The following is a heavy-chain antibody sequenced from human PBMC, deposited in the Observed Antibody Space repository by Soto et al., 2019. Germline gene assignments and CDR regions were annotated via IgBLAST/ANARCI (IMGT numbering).Heavy chain of an antibody. CDR1: GGSISSGGYY. Sequence: SETLSLTCTVSGGSISSGGYYWSWIRQHPGKGLEWIGYIYYSGSTYYNPSLKSRVTISVDTSKNQFSLKLSFVTAADTAAYYCARGRGNYGTQWDYWGQGTLVTVSS. J-gene: IGHJ4*02. D-gene: IGHD3-10*01. CDR3: ARGRGNYGTQWDY. V-gene: IGHV4-31*03. CDR2: IYYSGST.